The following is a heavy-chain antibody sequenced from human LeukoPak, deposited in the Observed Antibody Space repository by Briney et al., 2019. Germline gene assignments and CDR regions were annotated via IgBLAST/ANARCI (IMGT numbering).Heavy chain of an antibody. J-gene: IGHJ4*02. CDR3: AKGTMVRGVMRDYFDY. CDR1: GYTFSGYY. V-gene: IGHV1-2*02. Sequence: ASVKVSCKASGYTFSGYYMHWVRQAPGQGLEWMGWINPNSGGTNYAQKFQGRVTMTRDTSISTAYMELSRLRSDDTAVYYCAKGTMVRGVMRDYFDYWGQGTLVTVSS. CDR2: INPNSGGT. D-gene: IGHD3-10*01.